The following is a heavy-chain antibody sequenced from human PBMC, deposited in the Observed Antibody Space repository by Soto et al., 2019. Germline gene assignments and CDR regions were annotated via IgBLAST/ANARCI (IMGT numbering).Heavy chain of an antibody. Sequence: TLSLTCTVSGGSISSYYWSWIRQPPGEGLEWIGYIYYSGSTNYNPSLKSRVTISVDTSKNQFSLKLSSVTAADTAVYYCATFPDYDILTGYYRDAFDIWGQGTMVTVSS. CDR2: IYYSGST. CDR3: ATFPDYDILTGYYRDAFDI. D-gene: IGHD3-9*01. J-gene: IGHJ3*02. CDR1: GGSISSYY. V-gene: IGHV4-59*08.